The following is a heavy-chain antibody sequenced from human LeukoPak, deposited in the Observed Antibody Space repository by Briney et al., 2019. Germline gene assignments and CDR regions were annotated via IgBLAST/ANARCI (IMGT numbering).Heavy chain of an antibody. J-gene: IGHJ6*02. V-gene: IGHV3-30-3*01. D-gene: IGHD3-10*01. CDR1: GFIFSAHA. CDR2: ISYDGSNK. Sequence: PGGSLRLSCATSGFIFSAHAMHWVRQAPGKGLEWVAVISYDGSNKYYADSVKGRFTISRDNSKNTLYLQMNSLRAEDTAVYYCARVSTYYGSGSYYSYYYYGMDVWGQGTTVTVSS. CDR3: ARVSTYYGSGSYYSYYYYGMDV.